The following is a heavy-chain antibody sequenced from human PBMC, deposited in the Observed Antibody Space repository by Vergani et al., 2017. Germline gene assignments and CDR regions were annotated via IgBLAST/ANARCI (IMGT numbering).Heavy chain of an antibody. Sequence: QVQLQQWGAGLLKPSETLSLICAVYGGSFSGYYWSWIRQPPGKGLEWIGEINHSGSTNYNPSLKSRVTISVDTSNNQFSLKLSSVTAADTAVYYCGSRGVGATTIDYWGQGTLVTVSS. CDR3: GSRGVGATTIDY. J-gene: IGHJ4*02. V-gene: IGHV4-34*01. CDR2: INHSGST. CDR1: GGSFSGYY. D-gene: IGHD1-26*01.